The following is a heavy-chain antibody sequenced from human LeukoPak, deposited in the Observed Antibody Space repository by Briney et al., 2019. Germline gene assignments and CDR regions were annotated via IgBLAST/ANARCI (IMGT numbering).Heavy chain of an antibody. V-gene: IGHV1-2*02. Sequence: ASVKVSCKASGYTFNGYYKHWVRQAPGQGLEWMGWINPNSGGTNYAQKFQGRVTMTRDTSISTAYMELSRLRSDDTAVYYCARWGGHCTSGLCYYFDCWGQGTLVTVSS. J-gene: IGHJ4*02. CDR3: ARWGGHCTSGLCYYFDC. CDR2: INPNSGGT. CDR1: GYTFNGYY. D-gene: IGHD2-8*01.